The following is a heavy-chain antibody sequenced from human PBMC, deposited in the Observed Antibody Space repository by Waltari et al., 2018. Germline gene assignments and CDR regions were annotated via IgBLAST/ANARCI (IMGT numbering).Heavy chain of an antibody. CDR1: GFTFSSYS. Sequence: EVQLVESGGGWVQPGGSLRLSCAASGFTFSSYSMNWVPQAPGKGLEWVSYISSSSSTIYYADSVKGRFTISRDNAKNSLYLQMNSLRAEDTAVYYCARDSGSYIYYYGMDVWGQGTTVTVSS. CDR2: ISSSSSTI. CDR3: ARDSGSYIYYYGMDV. D-gene: IGHD1-26*01. J-gene: IGHJ6*02. V-gene: IGHV3-48*01.